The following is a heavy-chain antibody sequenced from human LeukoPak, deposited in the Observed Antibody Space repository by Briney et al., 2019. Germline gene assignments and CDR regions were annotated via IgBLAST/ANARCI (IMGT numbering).Heavy chain of an antibody. CDR3: ARGSSGSYFQH. J-gene: IGHJ1*01. V-gene: IGHV4-59*01. CDR2: IYYSGST. Sequence: SETLSLTCTVSGGSISSYYWSWIRQPPGKGLEWIAYIYYSGSTNYNPSLKSRVTILVDTSKNQFSLKLTSVTAADTAIYYCARGSSGSYFQHWGQGTLVTVSS. CDR1: GGSISSYY. D-gene: IGHD3-22*01.